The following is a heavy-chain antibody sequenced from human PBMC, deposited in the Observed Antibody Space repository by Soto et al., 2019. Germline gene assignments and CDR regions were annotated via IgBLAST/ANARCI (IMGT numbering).Heavy chain of an antibody. Sequence: PXEFLKISFTGSGYSFSNFWTGLVRQMPGRGLEWMGIIFPSDSQVKYTPSFQGHVTISADTSITTAYLQWDTLEASDSAIYYCARHYAGNAYYYLDGYFDSWGQGTQVTVYS. CDR3: ARHYAGNAYYYLDGYFDS. J-gene: IGHJ4*02. CDR1: GYSFSNFW. D-gene: IGHD3-22*01. V-gene: IGHV5-51*01. CDR2: IFPSDSQV.